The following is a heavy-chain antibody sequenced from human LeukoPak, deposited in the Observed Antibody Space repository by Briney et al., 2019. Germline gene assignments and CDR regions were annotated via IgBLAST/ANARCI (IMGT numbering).Heavy chain of an antibody. CDR2: IYTSGST. D-gene: IGHD3-3*01. CDR1: GGSISSYY. V-gene: IGHV4-4*09. Sequence: SESLSLTCTVSGGSISSYYWSWIRQPLGKGLEWIGYIYTSGSTNYNPSLKSRVTISVDTSKNQFSLKLSSVTAADTAVYYCARLGLRSADYWGQGTLVTVSS. CDR3: ARLGLRSADY. J-gene: IGHJ4*02.